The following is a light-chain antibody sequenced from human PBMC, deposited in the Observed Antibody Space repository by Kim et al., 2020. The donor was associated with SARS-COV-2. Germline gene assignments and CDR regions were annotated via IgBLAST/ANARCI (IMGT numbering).Light chain of an antibody. CDR3: QQYGRSPPEYT. CDR2: GSS. CDR1: ESVHDNY. Sequence: IVLTQSPGTLSLSPGDRATLSCRATESVHDNYLAWYQQKPGQAPRLLIYGSSTRATGIPDRFSGSGSGTDFTLTISRLEPEDFAVYYCQQYGRSPPEYTFGPGTKLEI. J-gene: IGKJ2*01. V-gene: IGKV3-20*01.